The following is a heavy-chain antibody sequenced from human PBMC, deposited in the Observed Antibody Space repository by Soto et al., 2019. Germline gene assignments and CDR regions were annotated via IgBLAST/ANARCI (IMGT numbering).Heavy chain of an antibody. J-gene: IGHJ6*02. V-gene: IGHV5-10-1*01. CDR1: VYSFTSYW. CDR2: IDPSDSYT. Sequence: GESLKISCKGSVYSFTSYWISWVRQMPGKGLEWMGRIDPSDSYTNYSPSFQGHVTISADKSISTAYLQWSSLKASDTAMYYCAIQLVVVAELGDGMDVWGRGTTVTVSS. D-gene: IGHD2-15*01. CDR3: AIQLVVVAELGDGMDV.